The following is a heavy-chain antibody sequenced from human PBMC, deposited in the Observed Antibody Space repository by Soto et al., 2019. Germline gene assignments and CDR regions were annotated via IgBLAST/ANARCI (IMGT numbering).Heavy chain of an antibody. Sequence: QVQLVQSGAEVKKPGSSVKVTCKASGGAFSSYAISWVRHAPGQGLEWMGGIIPIFGTANYAQKFQGRVTITADESTSTAYMELSSLRSEDTAVYYCASGKAKGQYGDYVYWGQGTLVTVSS. V-gene: IGHV1-69*12. CDR3: ASGKAKGQYGDYVY. CDR1: GGAFSSYA. CDR2: IIPIFGTA. D-gene: IGHD4-17*01. J-gene: IGHJ4*02.